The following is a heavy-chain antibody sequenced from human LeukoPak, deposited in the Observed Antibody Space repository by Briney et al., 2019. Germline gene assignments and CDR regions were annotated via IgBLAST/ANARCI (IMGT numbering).Heavy chain of an antibody. V-gene: IGHV1-69*06. Sequence: GASVKVSCKASGYIFTNYGISWVRQAPGQGLEWMGGIIPIFGTANYAQNFQDRVTITADISTNTAYLELTSLRSEDTAVYFCAGIPVFGVVLHQVPVWGKGTTVTVSS. CDR1: GYIFTNYG. J-gene: IGHJ6*04. CDR2: IIPIFGTA. CDR3: AGIPVFGVVLHQVPV. D-gene: IGHD3-3*01.